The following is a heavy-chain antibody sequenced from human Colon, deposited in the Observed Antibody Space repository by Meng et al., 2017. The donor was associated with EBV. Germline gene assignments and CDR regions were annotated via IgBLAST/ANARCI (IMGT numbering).Heavy chain of an antibody. V-gene: IGHV1-3*01. CDR3: ARDQGAWFGEAPRFDY. J-gene: IGHJ4*02. D-gene: IGHD3-10*01. CDR2: INAGNGNT. CDR1: GYTVTNYA. Sequence: QGQLEQAGAEVKKPGASVKVSCKASGYTVTNYAMHWLRQAPGQRLELMGWINAGNGNTKYSQKFQGRVTITRDTSASTAYMELSSLRSEDTAVYYCARDQGAWFGEAPRFDYWGQGTLVTVSS.